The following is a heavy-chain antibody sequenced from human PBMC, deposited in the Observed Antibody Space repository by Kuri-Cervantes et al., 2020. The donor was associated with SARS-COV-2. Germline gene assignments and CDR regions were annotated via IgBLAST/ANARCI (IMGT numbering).Heavy chain of an antibody. CDR2: IIHGGRS. CDR1: GGSFRGYY. Sequence: SQTLSLTCAVYGGSFRGYYWNWIRQPPGKGLEWIGEIIHGGRSNYNPSLKSRVTMSLDTSKNQVTLRVKSVTAADTAVYYCARGGGSYPYWGQGTLVTGSS. V-gene: IGHV4-34*01. CDR3: ARGGGSYPY. D-gene: IGHD3-16*02. J-gene: IGHJ4*02.